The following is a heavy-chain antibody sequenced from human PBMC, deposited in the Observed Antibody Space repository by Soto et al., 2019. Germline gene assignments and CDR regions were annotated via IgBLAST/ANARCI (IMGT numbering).Heavy chain of an antibody. CDR1: GFAFNTYG. Sequence: QVQLVESGGGVVQPGESLRLSCAASGFAFNTYGFHWVRQAPGKGLEWVAVIWSDGNNKYYADSVKGRFTISRDSSKNTLYLQMNSLRAEDTAVYYCARIQLDTIMALDYWGQGTLVTVSS. CDR3: ARIQLDTIMALDY. CDR2: IWSDGNNK. J-gene: IGHJ4*02. D-gene: IGHD1-1*01. V-gene: IGHV3-33*01.